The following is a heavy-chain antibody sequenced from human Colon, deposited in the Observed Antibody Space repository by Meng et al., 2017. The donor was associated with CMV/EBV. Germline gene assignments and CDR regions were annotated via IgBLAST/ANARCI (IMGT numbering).Heavy chain of an antibody. J-gene: IGHJ4*02. V-gene: IGHV2-5*02. D-gene: IGHD6-19*01. Sequence: QTTVIGSGPTLVKPPQTLTVPCTFAGFSLITRVVGGGWIRQPPGKALECLALIYWDDDKRYSPSLKGRLTITKDTSKNQVVLTMTNMDPVDTGTYYCAESSGSSGWAFDYWGQGTLVTVSS. CDR1: GFSLITRVVG. CDR3: AESSGSSGWAFDY. CDR2: IYWDDDK.